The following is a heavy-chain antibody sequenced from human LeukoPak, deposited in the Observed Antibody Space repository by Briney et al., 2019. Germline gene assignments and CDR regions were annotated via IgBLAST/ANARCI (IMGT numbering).Heavy chain of an antibody. V-gene: IGHV4-59*01. Sequence: PSETLSLTCTVSGGSISSYYWSWIRQPPGKGLEWIGYIYYSGSTNYNPSLKSRVTISVDTSKNQFSPKLSSVTAADTAVYYCARTLGYCSSTSCQTDWFDPWGQGTLVTVSS. CDR1: GGSISSYY. CDR2: IYYSGST. D-gene: IGHD2-2*01. CDR3: ARTLGYCSSTSCQTDWFDP. J-gene: IGHJ5*02.